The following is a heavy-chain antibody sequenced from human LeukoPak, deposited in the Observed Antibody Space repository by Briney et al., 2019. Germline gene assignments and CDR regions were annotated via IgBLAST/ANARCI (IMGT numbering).Heavy chain of an antibody. D-gene: IGHD1-26*01. J-gene: IGHJ5*02. Sequence: SETLSLTCAVYGGSFSGYYWSWIRQPPGKGLEWIGEINHSGSTNYNPSLKSRVTISVDTSKNQFSLKLSSVTAADTAVYYCASLGNNWFDPWGQGTLVTVSS. CDR1: GGSFSGYY. CDR2: INHSGST. CDR3: ASLGNNWFDP. V-gene: IGHV4-34*01.